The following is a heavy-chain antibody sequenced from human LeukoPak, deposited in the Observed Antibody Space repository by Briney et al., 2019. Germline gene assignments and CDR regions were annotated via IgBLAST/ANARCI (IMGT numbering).Heavy chain of an antibody. V-gene: IGHV1-69*04. CDR1: GGTFSSYA. D-gene: IGHD2-21*02. Sequence: AASVKVSCKASGGTFSSYAISWVRQAPGQGLEWMGRIIPILGIANYAQKFQGRVTITADKSTSTAYMELSSLRSEDTAVYCCARVREAGGDRNNWFDPWGQGTLVTVSS. CDR3: ARVREAGGDRNNWFDP. CDR2: IIPILGIA. J-gene: IGHJ5*02.